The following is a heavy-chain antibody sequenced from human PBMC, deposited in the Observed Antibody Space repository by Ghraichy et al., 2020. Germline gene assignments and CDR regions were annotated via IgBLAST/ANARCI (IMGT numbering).Heavy chain of an antibody. CDR2: INSDGSSI. CDR1: GFTFSSSE. Sequence: GGSLRLSCAASGFTFSSSEMNWVRQAPGKGLEWVSYINSDGSSIYYIESVKGRFSISRDNAKNSLYLQMNSLRVEDTAVYYCARGLPSSGWPFDYWGQGTLVTVS. D-gene: IGHD6-19*01. J-gene: IGHJ4*02. V-gene: IGHV3-48*03. CDR3: ARGLPSSGWPFDY.